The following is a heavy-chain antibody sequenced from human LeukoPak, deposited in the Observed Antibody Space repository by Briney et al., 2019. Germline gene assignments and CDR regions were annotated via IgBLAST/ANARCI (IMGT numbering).Heavy chain of an antibody. CDR2: ITSSSSYI. D-gene: IGHD3-22*01. V-gene: IGHV3-21*01. CDR1: GFTFSTYN. CDR3: ARDRTDYDSSGPTDAFDI. J-gene: IGHJ3*02. Sequence: GGSLRLSCAASGFTFSTYNMNWVRQAPGKGLEWVSSITSSSSYIYYADSVKGRFTISRDNSKNTLYLQMNSLRAEDTAVYYCARDRTDYDSSGPTDAFDIWGQGTMVTVSS.